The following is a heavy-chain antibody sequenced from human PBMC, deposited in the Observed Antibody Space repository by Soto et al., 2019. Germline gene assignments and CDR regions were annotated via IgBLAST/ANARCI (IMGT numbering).Heavy chain of an antibody. Sequence: PWETLSLTCTVSGGSVSSGSYYWSWIRQPPGKGLEWIGYIYYSGSTNYNPSLKSRVTISVDTSKNQFSLKLSSVTAADTAVYYCAREPILWFGELPYYYGMDVWGQGTTVTVSS. D-gene: IGHD3-10*01. J-gene: IGHJ6*02. CDR2: IYYSGST. CDR3: AREPILWFGELPYYYGMDV. CDR1: GGSVSSGSYY. V-gene: IGHV4-61*01.